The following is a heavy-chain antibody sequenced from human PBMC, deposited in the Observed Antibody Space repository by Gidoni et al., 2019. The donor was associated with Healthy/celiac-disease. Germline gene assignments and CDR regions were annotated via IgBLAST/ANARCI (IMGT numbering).Heavy chain of an antibody. Sequence: EVQLLESGGGLVQPGGSLRLSCAPSGFTLSSYAMSWLRQAPGKGLEWVSAISGSGGSTYYADSVKGRFTISRDNSKNTLYLQMNSLRAEDTAVYYCAKGEIPQTYYDFWSGYSSLFDYWGQGTLVTVSS. CDR1: GFTLSSYA. J-gene: IGHJ4*02. D-gene: IGHD3-3*01. V-gene: IGHV3-23*01. CDR3: AKGEIPQTYYDFWSGYSSLFDY. CDR2: ISGSGGST.